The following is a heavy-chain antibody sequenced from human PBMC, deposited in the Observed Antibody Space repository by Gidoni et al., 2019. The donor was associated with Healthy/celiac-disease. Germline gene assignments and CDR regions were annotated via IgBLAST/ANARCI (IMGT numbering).Heavy chain of an antibody. J-gene: IGHJ4*02. CDR2: IIPICGTA. V-gene: IGHV1-69*01. CDR1: GGTFSSYA. CDR3: ARRGPANDY. Sequence: QVQLVQSGAEVKKPGSSVMLSCTASGGTFSSYAISWVRPAPGQGLEWMGGIIPICGTANYAQKFQGRVTITADESTRTAYMELSSLRSEDTAVYYWARRGPANDYWGQGTLVTVSS.